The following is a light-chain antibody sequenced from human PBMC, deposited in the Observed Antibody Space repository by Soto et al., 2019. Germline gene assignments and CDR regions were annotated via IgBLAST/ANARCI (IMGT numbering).Light chain of an antibody. CDR1: SSDVGGYNF. CDR3: CSFAGTYTI. CDR2: EVN. J-gene: IGLJ2*01. Sequence: QSALTQPASVSGSPGQSITISCTGTSSDVGGYNFVSWYQQHPGKAPKLMIYEVNNRPSGVPDRFSGSKSGNTASLTISGLQAEDESDYYCCSFAGTYTIFGGGTKLTVL. V-gene: IGLV2-11*01.